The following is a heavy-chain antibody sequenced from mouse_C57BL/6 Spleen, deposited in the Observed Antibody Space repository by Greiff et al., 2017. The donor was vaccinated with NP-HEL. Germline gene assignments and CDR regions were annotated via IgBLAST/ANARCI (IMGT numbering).Heavy chain of an antibody. Sequence: EVMLVESGGGLVKPGGSLKLSCAASGFTFSDYGMHWVRQAPEKGLEWVAYISSGSSTIYYADTVKGRFTISRDNAKNTLFLQMTSLRSEDTAMYYCARPLGAGYFDVWGTGTTVTVSS. J-gene: IGHJ1*03. D-gene: IGHD4-1*01. V-gene: IGHV5-17*01. CDR3: ARPLGAGYFDV. CDR2: ISSGSSTI. CDR1: GFTFSDYG.